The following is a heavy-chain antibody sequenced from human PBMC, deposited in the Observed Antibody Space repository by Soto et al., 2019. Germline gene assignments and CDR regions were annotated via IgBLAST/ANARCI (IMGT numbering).Heavy chain of an antibody. CDR1: GLSLTTNGLS. Sequence: QITLKESGPTLVKPTQTLTLTCAFSGLSLTTNGLSVGWVRQPPGKALEWLALIYWDDDKRYSPSLKSRLTITRDTAKNQVVLTMTNMDPVDTATYYCAHSYTDLNHAMDVRGQGTTVSVSS. CDR3: AHSYTDLNHAMDV. CDR2: IYWDDDK. J-gene: IGHJ6*02. D-gene: IGHD3-16*01. V-gene: IGHV2-5*02.